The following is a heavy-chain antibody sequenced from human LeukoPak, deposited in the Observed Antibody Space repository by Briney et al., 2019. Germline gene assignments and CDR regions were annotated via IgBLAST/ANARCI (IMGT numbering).Heavy chain of an antibody. Sequence: PGGSLRLSCAASGFTFDDYAMHWVRQAPGKGLEWVSGISWNSGSIGYADSVKGRFTISRDNAKNSLYLQMNSLRAEDMALYYCAKGSGYYDSSGYRDYFDYWGRGTLVTVSS. J-gene: IGHJ4*02. V-gene: IGHV3-9*03. CDR3: AKGSGYYDSSGYRDYFDY. CDR1: GFTFDDYA. CDR2: ISWNSGSI. D-gene: IGHD3-22*01.